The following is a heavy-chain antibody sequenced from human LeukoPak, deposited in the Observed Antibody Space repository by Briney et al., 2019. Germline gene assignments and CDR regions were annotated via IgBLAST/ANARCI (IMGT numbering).Heavy chain of an antibody. CDR1: GGTFSSDA. CDR2: IIPIFGTA. Sequence: VKVSCKASGGTFSSDAISWVRQAPGQGLEWMGGIIPIFGTANYAQKFQGRVTITTDESTSTAYMELSSLRSEDTAVYYCARVRYCSSTSCPPYYYYYYYMDVWGKGTTVTVSS. V-gene: IGHV1-69*05. J-gene: IGHJ6*03. CDR3: ARVRYCSSTSCPPYYYYYYYMDV. D-gene: IGHD2-2*01.